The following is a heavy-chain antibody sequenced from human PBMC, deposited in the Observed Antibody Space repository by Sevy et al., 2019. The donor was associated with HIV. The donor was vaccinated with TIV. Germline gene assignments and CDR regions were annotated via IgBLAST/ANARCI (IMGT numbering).Heavy chain of an antibody. V-gene: IGHV3-23*01. Sequence: GGSLRLSCAASGFTFSSYAMSWVRQAPGKGLELVSGISGSGGSTYYADSVKGRFTISRDNSKNTMNLQMNSLRAEDTDVYYCAKVGRGSTTGTTDYWGQGTLVTVSS. CDR3: AKVGRGSTTGTTDY. J-gene: IGHJ4*02. CDR1: GFTFSSYA. CDR2: ISGSGGST. D-gene: IGHD1-1*01.